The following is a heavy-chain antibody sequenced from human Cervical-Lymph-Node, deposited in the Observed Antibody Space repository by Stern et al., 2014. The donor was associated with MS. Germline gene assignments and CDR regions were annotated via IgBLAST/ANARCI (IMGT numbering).Heavy chain of an antibody. CDR3: ARGDVELERRGAFHH. CDR1: GDTFNSHA. D-gene: IGHD1-1*01. V-gene: IGHV1-69*01. Sequence: QMQLVQSGAALKEPGSSVKVSCKSSGDTFNSHAFSWVRQASGQGLEWMGGIIPLFNNPLYTQKFQGRVSITVDRSTDTVFMELTTLRSQDTAMYYCARGDVELERRGAFHHWGQGTLVTVSS. J-gene: IGHJ4*02. CDR2: IIPLFNNP.